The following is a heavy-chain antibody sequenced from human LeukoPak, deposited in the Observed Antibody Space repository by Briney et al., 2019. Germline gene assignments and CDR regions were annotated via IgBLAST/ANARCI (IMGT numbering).Heavy chain of an antibody. J-gene: IGHJ4*02. Sequence: SETLSLTCTVSGGSISSYYWSWIRQPPGKGLEWIGEINHSGSTNYNPSLKSRVTISVDTSKNQFSLKLSSVTAADTAVYYCARNYYGSGSYYHFDYWGQGTLVTVSS. CDR3: ARNYYGSGSYYHFDY. CDR1: GGSISSYY. D-gene: IGHD3-10*01. CDR2: INHSGST. V-gene: IGHV4-34*01.